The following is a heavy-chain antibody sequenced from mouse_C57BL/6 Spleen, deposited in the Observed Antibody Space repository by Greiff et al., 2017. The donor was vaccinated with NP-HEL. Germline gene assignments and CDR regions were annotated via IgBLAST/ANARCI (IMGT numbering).Heavy chain of an antibody. CDR2: ISDGGSYT. D-gene: IGHD1-1*01. CDR3: ARDPITTVVATDYAMDY. J-gene: IGHJ4*01. Sequence: EVMLVESGGGLVKPGGSLKLSCAASGFTFSSYAMSWVRQTPEKRLEWVATISDGGSYTYYPDNVKGRFTISRDNAKNHLYLQMSHLKSEDTAMYYCARDPITTVVATDYAMDYWGQGTSVTVSS. CDR1: GFTFSSYA. V-gene: IGHV5-4*01.